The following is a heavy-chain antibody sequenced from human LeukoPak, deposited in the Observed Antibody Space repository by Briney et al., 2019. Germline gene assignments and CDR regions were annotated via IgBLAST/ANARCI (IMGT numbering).Heavy chain of an antibody. CDR3: ARDPYSRTWSYGMDV. CDR1: GFTFSTYS. CDR2: INQDGSVK. J-gene: IGHJ6*02. V-gene: IGHV3-7*05. Sequence: GGSLRLSCATSGFTFSTYSMSWVRQAPGKGLEWVANINQDGSVKYNVDSVQGRFTISRDNAENSLYLQLNSLRGEHTAVYYCARDPYSRTWSYGMDVWGQGTTVIVSS. D-gene: IGHD6-13*01.